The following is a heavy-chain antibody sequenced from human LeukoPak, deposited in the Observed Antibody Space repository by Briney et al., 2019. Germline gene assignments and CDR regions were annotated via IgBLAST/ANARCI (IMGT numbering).Heavy chain of an antibody. J-gene: IGHJ4*02. CDR2: IKPDGSEK. D-gene: IGHD1-1*01. CDR1: GFSFSVYW. V-gene: IGHV3-7*01. Sequence: PGGSLRLSCAASGFSFSVYWVSWVRQAPGRGLEWVANIKPDGSEKNYGDSVKGRFTISRDNARNSLFLHMNSLTVEDTAAYYCVRTWNLDSWGQGTLVTVSS. CDR3: VRTWNLDS.